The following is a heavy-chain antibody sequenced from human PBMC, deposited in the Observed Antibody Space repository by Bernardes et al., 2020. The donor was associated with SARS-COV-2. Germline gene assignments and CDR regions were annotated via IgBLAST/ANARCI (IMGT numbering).Heavy chain of an antibody. D-gene: IGHD4-17*01. CDR2: VNNRGDRT. CDR1: GFTFSSRA. J-gene: IGHJ4*02. Sequence: GGSLRLSCAASGFTFSSRAMSWVRQAPGKGLEWVSTVNNRGDRTISADSVRGRFTISRDNSRNMVLLQMNSLRADDTAKYHCAIRNTGFDHWGQGTLVTVSS. CDR3: AIRNTGFDH. V-gene: IGHV3-23*01.